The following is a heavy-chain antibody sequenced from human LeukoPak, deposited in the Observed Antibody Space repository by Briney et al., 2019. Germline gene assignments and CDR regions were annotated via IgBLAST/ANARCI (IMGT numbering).Heavy chain of an antibody. J-gene: IGHJ4*02. D-gene: IGHD6-19*01. V-gene: IGHV3-11*04. CDR2: IRSCGTTI. Sequence: PGGSLRLSCVASGFTFSDYYMSWIRQAPGKGLEWVSYIRSCGTTIHYADSVKGRFTISRDNAKNSLYLQMNSLRAEDTAVYYCARDRGAVTDVFDYWGQGTLVTVSS. CDR3: ARDRGAVTDVFDY. CDR1: GFTFSDYY.